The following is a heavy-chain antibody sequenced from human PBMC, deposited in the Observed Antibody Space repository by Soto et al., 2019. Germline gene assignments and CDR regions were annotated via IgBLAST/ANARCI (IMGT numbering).Heavy chain of an antibody. CDR2: IYYSGST. J-gene: IGHJ5*02. Sequence: SETLSLTCTVSGGSISSYYWSWIRQPPGKGLEWIGYIYYSGSTNYNPSLKSRVTISVDTSKNQFSLKLSSVTAADTAVYYCARDNCSSTSCYKSPWWFNPWGQGTLVTVSS. CDR3: ARDNCSSTSCYKSPWWFNP. D-gene: IGHD2-2*02. CDR1: GGSISSYY. V-gene: IGHV4-59*01.